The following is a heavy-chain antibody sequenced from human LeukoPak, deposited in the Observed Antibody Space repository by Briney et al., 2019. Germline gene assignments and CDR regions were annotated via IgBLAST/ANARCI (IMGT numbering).Heavy chain of an antibody. D-gene: IGHD2-15*01. CDR2: IYSGGST. J-gene: IGHJ4*02. Sequence: GGSLRLSCAASGFTVSSNYMSWVRQAPGKGLEWVSVIYSGGSTYYADSVKGRFTISRDNSKNTLYLQMNSLRAEDTAVYYCAKEKLYCSGGSCYSGSYFDYWGQGALVTVSS. CDR1: GFTVSSNY. V-gene: IGHV3-53*01. CDR3: AKEKLYCSGGSCYSGSYFDY.